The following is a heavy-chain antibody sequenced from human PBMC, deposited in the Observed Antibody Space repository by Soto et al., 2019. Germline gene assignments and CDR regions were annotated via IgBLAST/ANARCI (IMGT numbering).Heavy chain of an antibody. J-gene: IGHJ6*02. CDR2: IYPGDSDT. CDR3: ARQAKPNPHYYYGMDV. Sequence: RGESLKISCKGSGYSFTSYWIGWVRQMPGKGLEWMGIIYPGDSDTRYSPSFQGQVTISADKSISTAYLQWSSLKASDTAMYYCARQAKPNPHYYYGMDVWGQGTTVTVSS. CDR1: GYSFTSYW. V-gene: IGHV5-51*01.